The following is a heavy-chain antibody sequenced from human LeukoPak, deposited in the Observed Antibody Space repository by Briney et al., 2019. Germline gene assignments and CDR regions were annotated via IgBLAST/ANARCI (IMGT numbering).Heavy chain of an antibody. CDR3: AREDRDYLNWFDP. CDR1: GGSISSGGYY. D-gene: IGHD4-17*01. V-gene: IGHV4-31*03. J-gene: IGHJ5*02. Sequence: SETLSLTCTVSGGSISSGGYYWSWIRQHPGKGLEWIGYIYYSGSTYYNPSLKTRVTISVDTSKNQFSLKLSSVTAADPAVYYCAREDRDYLNWFDPWGQGTLVTVSS. CDR2: IYYSGST.